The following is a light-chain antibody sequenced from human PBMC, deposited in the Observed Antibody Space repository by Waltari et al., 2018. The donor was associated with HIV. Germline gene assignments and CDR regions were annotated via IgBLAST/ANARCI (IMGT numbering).Light chain of an antibody. CDR2: DDS. Sequence: SYVLTQPPSVSVAPGQTARITCGGNNIGSKSVHWYQQKPGQAPVLVVYDDSDWPSGIPERFSGSNSGNTATLTISRVEAGDEADYYCQVWDSSSDHPKWVFGGGTKLTVL. V-gene: IGLV3-21*02. CDR1: NIGSKS. CDR3: QVWDSSSDHPKWV. J-gene: IGLJ3*02.